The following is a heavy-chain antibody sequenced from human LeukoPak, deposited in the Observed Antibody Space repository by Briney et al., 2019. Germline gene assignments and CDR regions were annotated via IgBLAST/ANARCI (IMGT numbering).Heavy chain of an antibody. D-gene: IGHD6-13*01. V-gene: IGHV4-59*01. CDR2: IYYSGST. Sequence: SETLSLTCTVSGGSISSYYWSWIRQPPGKGLEWIGYIYYSGSTNYNPSLKSQVTISVDTSKNQFSLKLSSVTAADTAVYYCARVHSSSWYYFDYWGQGTLVTVSS. J-gene: IGHJ4*02. CDR3: ARVHSSSWYYFDY. CDR1: GGSISSYY.